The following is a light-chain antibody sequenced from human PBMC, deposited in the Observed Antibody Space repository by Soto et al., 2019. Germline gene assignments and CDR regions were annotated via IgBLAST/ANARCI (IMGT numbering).Light chain of an antibody. CDR1: SSNIGSNT. Sequence: QSALTQPRSASGTPGQRVTISCSGSSSNIGSNTVNWYQQLPGTAPKLLIYTNNQRPSGVPDRFSGSKSGTSASLAISGLQSEDEADYYCAAWDDSLNGYVLGTGSKVTVL. CDR3: AAWDDSLNGYV. V-gene: IGLV1-44*01. J-gene: IGLJ1*01. CDR2: TNN.